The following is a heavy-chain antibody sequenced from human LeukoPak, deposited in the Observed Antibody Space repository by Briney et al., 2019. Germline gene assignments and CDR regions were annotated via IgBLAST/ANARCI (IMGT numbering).Heavy chain of an antibody. V-gene: IGHV3-43*01. D-gene: IGHD3-10*01. Sequence: GGSLRLSCAASGFTFDDYTMHWVRQAPGKGLEWVSLISWDGGSTYYADSVKGRFTISRDNSKNSLYLQMNSLRTEDTALHYCAKGGRFGESDYYGMDVWGQGTTVTVSS. CDR1: GFTFDDYT. CDR3: AKGGRFGESDYYGMDV. J-gene: IGHJ6*02. CDR2: ISWDGGST.